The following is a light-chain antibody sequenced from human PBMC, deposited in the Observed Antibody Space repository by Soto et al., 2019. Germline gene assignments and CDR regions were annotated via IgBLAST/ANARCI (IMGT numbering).Light chain of an antibody. CDR1: QSISSW. J-gene: IGKJ5*01. CDR2: DAS. Sequence: DIQMTQSPSTLSASVGDRVTLTCRASQSISSWLAWYQQKPGKAPNLLIYDASNLEIGVPSRFSGSGSGTHFTFTISSLQTEDIGTYYCQQYDILPITFGRGTRLEIK. V-gene: IGKV1-33*01. CDR3: QQYDILPIT.